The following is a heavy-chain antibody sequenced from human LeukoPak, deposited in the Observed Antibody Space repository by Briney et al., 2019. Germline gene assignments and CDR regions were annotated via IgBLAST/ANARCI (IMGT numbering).Heavy chain of an antibody. V-gene: IGHV3-7*03. Sequence: GGSLRLSCAASGLTFSSYWMSWVRQAPGKGLEWVAKIKEDGSEKHYVDSVKGRFTISRDNAKNSLYLQMNSLRAEDTAMYYCARNLPGFDYWGQGTLVAVSS. J-gene: IGHJ4*02. CDR3: ARNLPGFDY. CDR1: GLTFSSYW. CDR2: IKEDGSEK.